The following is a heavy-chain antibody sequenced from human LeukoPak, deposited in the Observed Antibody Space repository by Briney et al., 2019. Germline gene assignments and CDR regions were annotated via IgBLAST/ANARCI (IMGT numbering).Heavy chain of an antibody. CDR2: IWYDGSNK. CDR1: GFTFSSYG. D-gene: IGHD6-19*01. Sequence: PGGSLRLSCAASGFTFSSYGMHWVRQAPGKGLEWVAVIWYDGSNKYYADSVKGRFTISRDNAKNSLYLQMNSLRAEDTAVYYCARELDSSGWSGPSDYWGQGTLVTVSS. J-gene: IGHJ4*02. CDR3: ARELDSSGWSGPSDY. V-gene: IGHV3-33*01.